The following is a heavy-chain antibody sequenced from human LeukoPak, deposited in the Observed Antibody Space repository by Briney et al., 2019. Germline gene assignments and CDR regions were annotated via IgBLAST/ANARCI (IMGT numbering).Heavy chain of an antibody. J-gene: IGHJ4*02. D-gene: IGHD4-11*01. CDR2: FDPEEGDI. Sequence: WASVNVSRKVSGDTLTELSMHWVGQAPGKGVEWMGTFDPEEGDIIYAQQLQGRLPMTEDTYTDTAYMDMRSRTADDTVMYYCGAVGVGLQVFWGQVTLVTVAS. CDR3: GAVGVGLQVF. CDR1: GDTLTELS. V-gene: IGHV1-24*01.